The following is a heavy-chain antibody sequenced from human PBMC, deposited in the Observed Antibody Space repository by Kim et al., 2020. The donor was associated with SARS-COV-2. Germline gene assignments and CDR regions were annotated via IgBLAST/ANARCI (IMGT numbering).Heavy chain of an antibody. D-gene: IGHD1-26*01. V-gene: IGHV1-46*01. J-gene: IGHJ6*02. CDR2: INSDRGTT. CDR1: GYTFTTYY. Sequence: SVKVSCKASGYTFTTYYMHWVRQAPGQGLEWMGIINSDRGTTSYTQKFQGRVTMTRDTSTSTVYMELSSLRSDDTAVYYCAKAGDFYDVDVWGQGTTVTVSS. CDR3: AKAGDFYDVDV.